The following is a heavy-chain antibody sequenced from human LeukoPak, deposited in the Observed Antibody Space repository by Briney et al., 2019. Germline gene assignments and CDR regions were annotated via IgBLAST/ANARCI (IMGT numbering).Heavy chain of an antibody. Sequence: PGGSLRLSCAASGFTFSSYSMNWVRQAPGKGLEWVSYISSRSSTIYYADPVKGRFTISRDNAKNSLYLQMNSLRAEDTAVYYCASHPNDEGYSSGWYYFDYWGQGTLVTVSS. J-gene: IGHJ4*02. CDR3: ASHPNDEGYSSGWYYFDY. CDR1: GFTFSSYS. D-gene: IGHD6-19*01. CDR2: ISSRSSTI. V-gene: IGHV3-48*01.